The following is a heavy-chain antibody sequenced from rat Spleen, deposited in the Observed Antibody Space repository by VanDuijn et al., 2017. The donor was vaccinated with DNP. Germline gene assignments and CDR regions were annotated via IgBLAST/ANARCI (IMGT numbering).Heavy chain of an antibody. V-gene: IGHV5S10*01. CDR1: GFTFSDYN. CDR2: ISYEGSGT. CDR3: ATHDWTS. J-gene: IGHJ2*01. Sequence: EVQLVESGGGLLQPGRSRKLSCAASGFTFSDYNMAWVRQAPKKGLEWVASISYEGSGTYYGDSVKGRFTVSRDDSTSTLYLQMDSLRSEDTATYYCATHDWTSWGQGVMVTVSS.